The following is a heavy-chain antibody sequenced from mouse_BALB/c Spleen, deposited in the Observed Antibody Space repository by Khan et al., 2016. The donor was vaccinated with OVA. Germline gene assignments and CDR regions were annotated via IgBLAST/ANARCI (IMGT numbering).Heavy chain of an antibody. CDR1: GYTFTDYI. CDR2: IFPGSGTP. Sequence: QVQLQQSVPELVNPGASLKVSCKASGYTFTDYIIGWVKQSTRQGLEWIGDIFPGSGTPYYNEKFKDKATLTADKSSNTAYMHLSSLTSEDSAVYFCARGVYSVFSYWGQGTLVTVSA. CDR3: ARGVYSVFSY. V-gene: IGHV1-77*01. D-gene: IGHD1-1*01. J-gene: IGHJ3*01.